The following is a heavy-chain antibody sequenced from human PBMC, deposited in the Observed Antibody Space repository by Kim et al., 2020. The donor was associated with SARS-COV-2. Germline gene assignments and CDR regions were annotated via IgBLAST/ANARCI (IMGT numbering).Heavy chain of an antibody. V-gene: IGHV4-34*01. Sequence: SETLSLTCAVYGGSFSGYYWSWIRQPPGKGLEWIGEINHSGSTNYNPSLKSRGTISVDTSKNQFSLKLSSVTAADTAVYYCARGRPVLRYFDWLFSLDPFDYWGQGTLVTVSS. CDR2: INHSGST. CDR3: ARGRPVLRYFDWLFSLDPFDY. J-gene: IGHJ4*02. CDR1: GGSFSGYY. D-gene: IGHD3-9*01.